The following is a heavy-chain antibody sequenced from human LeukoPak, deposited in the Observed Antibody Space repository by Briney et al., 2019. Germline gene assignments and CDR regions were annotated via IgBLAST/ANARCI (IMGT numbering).Heavy chain of an antibody. J-gene: IGHJ5*02. CDR2: IYSGGNT. CDR3: ARGIGSQLRSGWFDP. D-gene: IGHD3-3*01. Sequence: GGSLRLSCAASGFTVSSNYMSWVRQAPGKGLEWVSVIYSGGNTYYADSVEGRFTMSRDNSKNTQYLQMNSLRAEDTAVYYCARGIGSQLRSGWFDPWGQGTLVTVSS. CDR1: GFTVSSNY. V-gene: IGHV3-66*01.